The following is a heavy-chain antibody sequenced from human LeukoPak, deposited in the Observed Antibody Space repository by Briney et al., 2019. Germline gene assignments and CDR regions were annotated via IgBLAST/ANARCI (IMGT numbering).Heavy chain of an antibody. J-gene: IGHJ4*02. Sequence: WASVKVSCKASGYTITGYYIHWVRQAPGQGLQWMGWINPNSGGTNYAQKFQGRVTMTTDTMTTDTSTSTAYMELRSLRSDDTALYYCARDDPNNSTYFDYWGQGTLVTVSS. CDR3: ARDDPNNSTYFDY. V-gene: IGHV1-2*02. D-gene: IGHD6-13*01. CDR2: INPNSGGT. CDR1: GYTITGYY.